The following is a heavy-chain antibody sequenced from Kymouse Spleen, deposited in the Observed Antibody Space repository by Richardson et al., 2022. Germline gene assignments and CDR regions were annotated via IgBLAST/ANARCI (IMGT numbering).Heavy chain of an antibody. CDR3: ARDQGPSNWNPGLGYYYYYGMDV. CDR1: GGSVSSGSYY. V-gene: IGHV4-61*01. D-gene: IGHD1-20*01,IGHD1-7*01. CDR2: IYYSGST. Sequence: QVQLQESGPGLVKPSETLSLTCTVSGGSVSSGSYYWSWIRQPPGKGLEWIGYIYYSGSTNYNPSLKSRVTISVDTSKNQFSLKLSSVTAADTAVYYCARDQGPSNWNPGLGYYYYYGMDVWGQGTTVTVSS. J-gene: IGHJ6*02.